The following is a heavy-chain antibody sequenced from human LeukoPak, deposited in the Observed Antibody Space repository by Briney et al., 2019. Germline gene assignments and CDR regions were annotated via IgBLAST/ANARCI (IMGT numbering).Heavy chain of an antibody. Sequence: SETLSLTCTVSGGSISGYYWSWIRQPPGKGLEWIGYIYYSGSTNYNPSLKSRVTISVDTSKNQFSLKLSSVTAADTAVYYCARDMYSSSWYLDYWGQGTLVTVSS. D-gene: IGHD6-13*01. CDR1: GGSISGYY. V-gene: IGHV4-59*01. CDR2: IYYSGST. J-gene: IGHJ4*02. CDR3: ARDMYSSSWYLDY.